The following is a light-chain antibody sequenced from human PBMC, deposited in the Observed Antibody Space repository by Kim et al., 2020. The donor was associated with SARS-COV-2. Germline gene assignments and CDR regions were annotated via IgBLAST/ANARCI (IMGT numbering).Light chain of an antibody. J-gene: IGKJ2*01. CDR3: QQYGSSRGT. V-gene: IGKV3-20*01. Sequence: PGETATLSCTASQSVARNYFAWYQQKPGRPPRLLIYGVSTRATDIPDRFSGSGSGTDFTLIINRLEPEDVAVYYCQQYGSSRGTFGQGTKLEI. CDR1: QSVARNY. CDR2: GVS.